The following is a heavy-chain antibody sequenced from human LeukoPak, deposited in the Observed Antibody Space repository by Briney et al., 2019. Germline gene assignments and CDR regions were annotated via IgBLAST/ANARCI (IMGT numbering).Heavy chain of an antibody. J-gene: IGHJ3*02. Sequence: SETLSLTCAVYGGSFSGYYWSWIRQPPGKGLEWIGEINHSGSTNYNPSLKSRVTISVDTSKNQFSLKLSSVTAADTAVYYCARRPVTIFGVVIPWGAFDIWGQGTMVTVSS. CDR1: GGSFSGYY. D-gene: IGHD3-3*01. CDR3: ARRPVTIFGVVIPWGAFDI. CDR2: INHSGST. V-gene: IGHV4-34*01.